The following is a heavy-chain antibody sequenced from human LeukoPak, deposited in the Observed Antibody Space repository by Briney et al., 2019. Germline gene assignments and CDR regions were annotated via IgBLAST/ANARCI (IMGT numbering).Heavy chain of an antibody. V-gene: IGHV4-61*02. Sequence: SQTLSLTCTVSGGSISSGSYYWSWIRQPAGKGLEWIGRIYTSGSTNYNPSLKSRVTISEDTSKNQFSLKLSSVTAADTAVYYCARLRYYYDSSGYYRDYWGQGTLVTVSS. CDR3: ARLRYYYDSSGYYRDY. J-gene: IGHJ4*02. CDR2: IYTSGST. D-gene: IGHD3-22*01. CDR1: GGSISSGSYY.